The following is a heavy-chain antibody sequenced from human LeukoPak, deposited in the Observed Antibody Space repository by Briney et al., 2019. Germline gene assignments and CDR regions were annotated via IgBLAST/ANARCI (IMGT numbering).Heavy chain of an antibody. Sequence: SETLSLTCAVSGGSISSNNWWGWVRQPPGKGLEWIGEIYHSGSPNYNPSLKSRVAISVDTSKNQFSLKLSSVTAADTAVYYCARVATIPYWGQGTLVTVSS. CDR2: IYHSGSP. CDR3: ARVATIPY. CDR1: GGSISSNNW. J-gene: IGHJ4*02. V-gene: IGHV4-4*02. D-gene: IGHD5-12*01.